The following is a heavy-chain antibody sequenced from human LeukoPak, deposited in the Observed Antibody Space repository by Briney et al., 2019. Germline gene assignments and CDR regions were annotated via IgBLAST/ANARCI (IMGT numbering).Heavy chain of an antibody. V-gene: IGHV1-46*01. J-gene: IGHJ6*03. D-gene: IGHD6-19*01. CDR1: GYTFTSYY. CDR3: ARDSAVTYYFYYYMDV. CDR2: INPSGGST. Sequence: GASVKVSCKASGYTFTSYYMHWVRQAPGQGLEWMGIINPSGGSTSYAQKFQGRVTMTRDTSISTAYMELSRLRSDDTAVYYCARDSAVTYYFYYYMDVWGKGTTVTISS.